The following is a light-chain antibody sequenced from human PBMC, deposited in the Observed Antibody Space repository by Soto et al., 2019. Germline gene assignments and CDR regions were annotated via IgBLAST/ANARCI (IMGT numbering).Light chain of an antibody. Sequence: IVLTQSPGTLSLSPGERATLSCRASQSVSSSYLAWYQQKPGQAPRLLIYGASSRATGIPDRFGGSGSGTDFTLTISSLEPEDFAVYYCQQRNNWRRGTFGQGTRLEIK. V-gene: IGKV3D-20*02. CDR3: QQRNNWRRGT. CDR1: QSVSSSY. CDR2: GAS. J-gene: IGKJ5*01.